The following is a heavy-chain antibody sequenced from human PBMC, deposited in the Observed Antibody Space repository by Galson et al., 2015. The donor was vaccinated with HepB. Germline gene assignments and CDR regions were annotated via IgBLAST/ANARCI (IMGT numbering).Heavy chain of an antibody. CDR3: ARGPGNGQYYFDS. V-gene: IGHV3-30*09. J-gene: IGHJ4*02. Sequence: SLRLSCAASGFTFTIYAMHWVRQAPGKGLEWVAVISYDGSNKYFADSVKGRFAISRDKSENTLYLQMNSLRAEDTAVYYCARGPGNGQYYFDSWGQGTLVIVSS. D-gene: IGHD2-8*01. CDR2: ISYDGSNK. CDR1: GFTFTIYA.